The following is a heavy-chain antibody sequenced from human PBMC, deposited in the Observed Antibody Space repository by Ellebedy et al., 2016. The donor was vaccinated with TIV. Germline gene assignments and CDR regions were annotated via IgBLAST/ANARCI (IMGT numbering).Heavy chain of an antibody. V-gene: IGHV4-4*07. Sequence: MPSEPLSLTCTVPGGSINTYYWSWIRQPAGKGLEWIGRIYTSGSTNYNPSLKSRVTVSVDTSKNQFSLKLSSVTAADTAVYYCARDGAGRWDYWGPGTLVTVSS. CDR3: ARDGAGRWDY. CDR1: GGSINTYY. J-gene: IGHJ4*02. CDR2: IYTSGST. D-gene: IGHD4-23*01.